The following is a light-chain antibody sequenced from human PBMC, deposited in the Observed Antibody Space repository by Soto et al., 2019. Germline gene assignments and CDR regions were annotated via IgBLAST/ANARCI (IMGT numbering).Light chain of an antibody. CDR2: AAS. CDR1: QGIRND. J-gene: IGKJ4*01. CDR3: QQTFGNPIT. Sequence: AIQMTQSPSSLSASVGDRVTITCRASQGIRNDLGWYQQKPGKAPKLLIYAASSLRSGVPSRFSGSGSGTDFTLTISSLKPEDFATYYCQQTFGNPITLGGGTKVDIK. V-gene: IGKV1-6*01.